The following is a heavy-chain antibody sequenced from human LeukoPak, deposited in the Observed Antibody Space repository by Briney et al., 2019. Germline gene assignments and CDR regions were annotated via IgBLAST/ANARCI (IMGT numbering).Heavy chain of an antibody. CDR1: GFTFDDYA. D-gene: IGHD6-19*01. CDR3: AKGQWPANGLYNWFDP. Sequence: PGRSLRLSCAASGFTFDDYAMHWVRQAPGKGLEWVSGISWNSGSIGYADSVKGRFTISRDNAKNSLYLQMNSLRAEDTALYYCAKGQWPANGLYNWFDPWGQGTLVTVSS. J-gene: IGHJ5*02. V-gene: IGHV3-9*01. CDR2: ISWNSGSI.